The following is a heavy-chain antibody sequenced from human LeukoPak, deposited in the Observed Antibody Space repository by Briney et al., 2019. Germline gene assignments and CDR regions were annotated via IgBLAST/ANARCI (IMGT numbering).Heavy chain of an antibody. Sequence: GGSLRLSCAASGFTFKNYAMSWVRQPPGRGLEWVSSINGGGSRTNYADSIKGRFTISRDNSKNTLYLQMNGLRAEDTAFYYCGKGSIAPPDWGQGTLCTVSS. CDR3: GKGSIAPPD. CDR1: GFTFKNYA. J-gene: IGHJ4*02. D-gene: IGHD2-15*01. V-gene: IGHV3-23*01. CDR2: INGGGSRT.